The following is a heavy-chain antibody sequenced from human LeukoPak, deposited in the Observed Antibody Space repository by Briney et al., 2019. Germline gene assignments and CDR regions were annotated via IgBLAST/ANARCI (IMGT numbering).Heavy chain of an antibody. CDR2: TYVGGST. CDR3: ARISGSYSLFDS. V-gene: IGHV3-66*01. Sequence: GGSLRLSCAASGFNFHIYAMSWVRQAPGKGLEWVSVTYVGGSTYFADSVKGRFTISRDNSKNTLYLQMNRLRAEDTALYYCARISGSYSLFDSWGQGTLVTVS. J-gene: IGHJ4*02. CDR1: GFNFHIYA. D-gene: IGHD1-26*01.